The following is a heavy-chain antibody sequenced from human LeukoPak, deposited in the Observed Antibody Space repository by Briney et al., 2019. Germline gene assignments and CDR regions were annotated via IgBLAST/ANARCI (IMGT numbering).Heavy chain of an antibody. CDR2: ISYDGSNK. Sequence: PGGSLRLSCAASGFTFSSYAMHWVRQAPGKGLEWVAVISYDGSNKYYADSVKGRFTISRDNSKNTLYLQMNSLRAEDTAVYYCARDTARFDYWGQGVLVTVSS. J-gene: IGHJ4*02. CDR1: GFTFSSYA. D-gene: IGHD5-18*01. V-gene: IGHV3-30*04. CDR3: ARDTARFDY.